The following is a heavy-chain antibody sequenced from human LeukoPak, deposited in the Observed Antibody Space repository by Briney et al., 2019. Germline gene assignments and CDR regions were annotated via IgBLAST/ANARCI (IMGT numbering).Heavy chain of an antibody. J-gene: IGHJ5*02. V-gene: IGHV3-21*04. Sequence: GGSLRLSCVASGFTFSSYSMNWVRQAPGKGLEWVSSISSSSSYISYADSVKGRFTISRDNAKNSLYLQMNSLRAEDTAVYYCARDQPGYYDSSGYNWFDPWGQGTLVTVSS. CDR1: GFTFSSYS. CDR2: ISSSSSYI. CDR3: ARDQPGYYDSSGYNWFDP. D-gene: IGHD3-22*01.